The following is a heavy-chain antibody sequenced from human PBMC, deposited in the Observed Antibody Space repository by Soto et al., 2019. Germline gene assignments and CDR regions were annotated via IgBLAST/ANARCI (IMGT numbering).Heavy chain of an antibody. Sequence: GGSLRLSCAASGFTFSSYAMSWVRQAPGKGLEWVSAISGSGGSTYYADSVKGRFTISRDNSKNTLYLQVNSLTAEDTAVYYCARLKQPLVRYGRFDPWGQGTLVTVSS. J-gene: IGHJ5*02. CDR2: ISGSGGST. CDR1: GFTFSSYA. V-gene: IGHV3-23*01. CDR3: ARLKQPLVRYGRFDP. D-gene: IGHD6-13*01.